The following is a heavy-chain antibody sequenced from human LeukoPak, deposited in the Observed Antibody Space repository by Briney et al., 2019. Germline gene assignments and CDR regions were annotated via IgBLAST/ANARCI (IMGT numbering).Heavy chain of an antibody. D-gene: IGHD1-26*01. CDR3: ARPSRSGSYYGLDF. CDR2: IYPGDSDT. V-gene: IGHV5-51*01. Sequence: GESLKISCKGSGYTFTTYWLGWVGQMPGKGLEWMGIIYPGDSDTRYSPSFQGQVTISADKSINTAYLQWSSLKASDTAMYYCARPSRSGSYYGLDFWGQGTLVTVSS. J-gene: IGHJ4*02. CDR1: GYTFTTYW.